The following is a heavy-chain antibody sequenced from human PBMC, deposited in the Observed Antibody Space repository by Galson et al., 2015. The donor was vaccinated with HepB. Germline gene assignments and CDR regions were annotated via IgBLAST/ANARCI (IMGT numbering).Heavy chain of an antibody. D-gene: IGHD2-2*01. CDR3: ARAVGDTSTYANDY. CDR2: VYYTGNT. V-gene: IGHV4-39*06. CDR1: GVSISSSLYY. Sequence: SETLSLTCTVSGVSISSSLYYRVWVRQAPGKGLEWIGSVYYTGNTYYKSSLKSRVTVSADMSKNQFTLKVNSVSAADTAVYYCARAVGDTSTYANDYWGQGTLVTVSS. J-gene: IGHJ4*02.